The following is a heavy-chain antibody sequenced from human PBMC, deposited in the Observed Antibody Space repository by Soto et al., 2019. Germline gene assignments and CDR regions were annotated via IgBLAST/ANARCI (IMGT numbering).Heavy chain of an antibody. CDR2: IYYSGST. CDR1: GGSISSSSYY. D-gene: IGHD6-19*01. V-gene: IGHV4-39*01. CDR3: ARAVAGIIDY. J-gene: IGHJ4*02. Sequence: PSETLSLTCTVSGGSISSSSYYWGWIRQPPGKGLEWIGSIYYSGSTYYNPSLKSRVTISVDTSKNQFSLKLSSVTAADTAVYYCARAVAGIIDYWGQGTLVTVSS.